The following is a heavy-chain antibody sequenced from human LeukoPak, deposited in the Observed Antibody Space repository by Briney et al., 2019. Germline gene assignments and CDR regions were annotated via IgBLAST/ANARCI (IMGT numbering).Heavy chain of an antibody. J-gene: IGHJ4*02. V-gene: IGHV3-23*01. D-gene: IGHD5-12*01. CDR2: ISGSGGST. CDR1: GFTFSSYA. Sequence: GGSLRLPCAASGFTFSSYAMGWVRQAPGKGLEWVSAISGSGGSTYYADSVKGRFTISRDNSKNTLYLQMNSLRAEDTAVYYCAKDLGDGYNKPEDYWGQGTLVTVSS. CDR3: AKDLGDGYNKPEDY.